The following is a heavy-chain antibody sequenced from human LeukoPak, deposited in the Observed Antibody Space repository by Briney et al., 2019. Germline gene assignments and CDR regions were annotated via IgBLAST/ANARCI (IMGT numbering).Heavy chain of an antibody. V-gene: IGHV1-3*01. CDR2: INAGNGNT. Sequence: GASVTVSCKASGYTFTSYAMHWVRQAPGQRLEWMGWINAGNGNTKYSQKFQGRVTITRDTSASTAYMELSSLRSEDTAVYYCARGRGGYNLYLDYWGQGTLVTVSS. J-gene: IGHJ4*02. CDR1: GYTFTSYA. D-gene: IGHD5-24*01. CDR3: ARGRGGYNLYLDY.